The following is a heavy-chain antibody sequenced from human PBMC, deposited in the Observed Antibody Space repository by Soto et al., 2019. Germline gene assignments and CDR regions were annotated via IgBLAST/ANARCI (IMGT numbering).Heavy chain of an antibody. CDR2: INHSGST. Sequence: SETLSLTCAVYGGSFSGYYWSWIRQPPGKGLEWIGEINHSGSTNYNPSLKSRVTISVDTSKNQFSLKLSSVTAADTAVYYCARRNWNYLYYYYYMDVWGKGTTVTVSS. J-gene: IGHJ6*03. V-gene: IGHV4-34*01. CDR1: GGSFSGYY. D-gene: IGHD1-7*01. CDR3: ARRNWNYLYYYYYMDV.